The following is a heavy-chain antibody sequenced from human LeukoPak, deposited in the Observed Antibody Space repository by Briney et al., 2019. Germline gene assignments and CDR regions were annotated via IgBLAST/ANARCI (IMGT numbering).Heavy chain of an antibody. Sequence: SVKVSCRASGGTFSSYAISWVRQAPGQGLEWMGGIIPIFGTANYAQKFQGRVTITADKSTSTAYMELSSLRSEDTAVYYCARDVEYYFDYWGQGTLVTVSS. D-gene: IGHD3-3*01. CDR2: IIPIFGTA. CDR1: GGTFSSYA. CDR3: ARDVEYYFDY. J-gene: IGHJ4*02. V-gene: IGHV1-69*06.